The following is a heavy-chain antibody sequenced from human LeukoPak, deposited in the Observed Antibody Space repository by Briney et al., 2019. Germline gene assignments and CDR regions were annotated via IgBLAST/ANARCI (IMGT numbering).Heavy chain of an antibody. V-gene: IGHV1-18*01. J-gene: IGHJ6*03. D-gene: IGHD6-25*01. CDR1: GYTFTSYD. Sequence: ASVKVSCKASGYTFTSYDINWVRQATGQGLEWMGWMNPNNGNTNYAQKLQGRVTMTTDTSTSTAYMELRSLRSDDTAVYYCARGGYTTGYYYYMDVWGKGTTVTISS. CDR3: ARGGYTTGYYYYMDV. CDR2: MNPNNGNT.